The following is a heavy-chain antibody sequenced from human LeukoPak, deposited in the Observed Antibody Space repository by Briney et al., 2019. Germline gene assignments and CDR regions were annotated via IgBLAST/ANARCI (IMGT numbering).Heavy chain of an antibody. CDR3: SPWGYCRSTNCYYYFYMDV. Sequence: PGGSLRLSCTASGYIFADYPMIWFRQVPGKGLEWVGSIRSNGNGGTIQYAASVKGRFTISRDDSSSIAYLQMNSLKTEDTAVYYCSPWGYCRSTNCYYYFYMDVWSKGTTVTVSS. J-gene: IGHJ6*03. CDR1: GYIFADYP. V-gene: IGHV3-49*03. D-gene: IGHD2-2*01. CDR2: IRSNGNGGTI.